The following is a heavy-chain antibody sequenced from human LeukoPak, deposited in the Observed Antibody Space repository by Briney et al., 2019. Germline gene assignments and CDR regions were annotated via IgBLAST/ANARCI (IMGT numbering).Heavy chain of an antibody. CDR2: MNPNSGNT. CDR3: ARDREWYQLLSTGNWFDP. D-gene: IGHD2-2*01. J-gene: IGHJ5*02. CDR1: GYTFTSYD. Sequence: GASVKVSCKASGYTFTSYDINWVRQATGQGLEWMGWMNPNSGNTGYAQKFQGRVTMTRNTSISTAYMELSSLRSEDTAVYYCARDREWYQLLSTGNWFDPWGQGTLVTVSS. V-gene: IGHV1-8*01.